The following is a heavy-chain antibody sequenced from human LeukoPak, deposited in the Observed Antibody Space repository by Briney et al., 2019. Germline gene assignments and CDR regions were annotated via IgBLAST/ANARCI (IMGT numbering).Heavy chain of an antibody. V-gene: IGHV1-18*01. CDR1: GYTFTSYG. CDR3: ARDMDPHYYDSSGSQNWFDP. D-gene: IGHD3-22*01. CDR2: ISAYNGNT. J-gene: IGHJ5*02. Sequence: ASVKVSCKASGYTFTSYGIRWVRQAPGQGLEWMGWISAYNGNTNYARKLQGRVTMTTDTSTSTAYMELRSLRSDDTAVYYRARDMDPHYYDSSGSQNWFDPWGQGTLVTVSS.